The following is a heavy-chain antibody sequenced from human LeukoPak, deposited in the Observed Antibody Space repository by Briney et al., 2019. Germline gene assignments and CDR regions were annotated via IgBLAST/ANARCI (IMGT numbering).Heavy chain of an antibody. CDR2: IYTSGST. CDR3: AREGYSSSWYAVFDP. CDR1: GGSISSGSYY. Sequence: SETLSLTCTVSGGSISSGSYYWSWIRQPAGKGLEWIGRIYTSGSTNYNPPLKSRVTISVDTSKNQFSLKLSSVTAADTAVYYCAREGYSSSWYAVFDPWGQGTLVTVSS. D-gene: IGHD6-13*01. J-gene: IGHJ5*02. V-gene: IGHV4-61*02.